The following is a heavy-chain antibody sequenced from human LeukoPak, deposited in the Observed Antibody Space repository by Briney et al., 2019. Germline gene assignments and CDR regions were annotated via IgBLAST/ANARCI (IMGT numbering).Heavy chain of an antibody. D-gene: IGHD6-19*01. CDR3: ARVVAGTWGVFDY. Sequence: GASVKVSCKASGYTCTGCYMHWVRQAPGQGLEWMGWINPNSGGTTYAQTFQGWVTMTWDTSISTAYMELSRLRSDDTAVYYCARVVAGTWGVFDYWGQGTLVTVSS. CDR1: GYTCTGCY. V-gene: IGHV1-2*04. J-gene: IGHJ4*02. CDR2: INPNSGGT.